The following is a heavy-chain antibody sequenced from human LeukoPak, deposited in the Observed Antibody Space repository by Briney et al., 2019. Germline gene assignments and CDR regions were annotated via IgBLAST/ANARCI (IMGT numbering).Heavy chain of an antibody. CDR1: GYTFSSYV. V-gene: IGHV1-3*03. J-gene: IGHJ5*02. CDR3: ARAGYCSGGSCINWFDP. D-gene: IGHD2-15*01. CDR2: INAGNGNT. Sequence: GASVKVSCKASGYTFSSYVMHWVRQAPGQSLEWMGWINAGNGNTKYSQEFQGRVTFTRDTSASTAYMELSSLRSEDMAVYYCARAGYCSGGSCINWFDPWGQGTLVTVSS.